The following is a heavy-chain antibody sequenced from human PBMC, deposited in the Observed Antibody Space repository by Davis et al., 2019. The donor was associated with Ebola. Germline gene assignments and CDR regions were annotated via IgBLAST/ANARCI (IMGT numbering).Heavy chain of an antibody. D-gene: IGHD6-19*01. V-gene: IGHV7-4-1*02. J-gene: IGHJ4*02. Sequence: ASVKVSCEASGYTFTSYAMNWVRQAPGQGLEWMGWINTNTGNPTYAQGFTGRFVFSLDTSVSTAYLQISSLKAEDTAVYYCARVTSVQWLVHFDYWGQGTLVTVSS. CDR3: ARVTSVQWLVHFDY. CDR1: GYTFTSYA. CDR2: INTNTGNP.